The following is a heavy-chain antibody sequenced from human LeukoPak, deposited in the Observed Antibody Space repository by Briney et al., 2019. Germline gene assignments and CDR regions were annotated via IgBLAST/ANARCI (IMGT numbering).Heavy chain of an antibody. CDR3: ARDPTTAMEPYYYYYMDV. V-gene: IGHV1-2*02. D-gene: IGHD5-18*01. J-gene: IGHJ6*03. CDR1: GYTFTGYY. CDR2: INPNSGGT. Sequence: ASVKVSCKASGYTFTGYYMHWVRQAAGQGHEWMGWINPNSGGTNYAQKFQGRVTMTRDTSISTAYMELSRLRSDDTAVYYCARDPTTAMEPYYYYYMDVWGKGTRVTVSS.